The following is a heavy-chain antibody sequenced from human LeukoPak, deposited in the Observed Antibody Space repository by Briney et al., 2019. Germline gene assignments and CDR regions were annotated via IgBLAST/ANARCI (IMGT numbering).Heavy chain of an antibody. CDR2: ISGSGFTI. CDR1: GFTLSNYS. V-gene: IGHV3-48*04. D-gene: IGHD6-19*01. J-gene: IGHJ4*02. Sequence: GGSLRLSCAVSGFTLSNYSMNWVRQAPGKGLEWISYISGSGFTIHYADPVKGRFTISRDNAKNTLYLQMNSLRAEDTAVYYCASLGSGLRDDYWGQGTLVTVSS. CDR3: ASLGSGLRDDY.